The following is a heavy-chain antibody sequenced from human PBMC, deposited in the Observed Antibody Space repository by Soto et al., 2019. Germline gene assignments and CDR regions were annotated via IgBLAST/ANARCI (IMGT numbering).Heavy chain of an antibody. Sequence: QLQLQESGPGLVKTSETLSLTCIVSGDSISSSSYYWGWIRQPPGKGLEWMGSVYFSGATNYNSALKRRVTISVDTSKNQFSLKLSSVTAADTAVYYCARVRRSGWYLDYWGQGTLVTVSS. CDR3: ARVRRSGWYLDY. CDR1: GDSISSSSYY. CDR2: VYFSGAT. D-gene: IGHD6-19*01. J-gene: IGHJ4*02. V-gene: IGHV4-39*01.